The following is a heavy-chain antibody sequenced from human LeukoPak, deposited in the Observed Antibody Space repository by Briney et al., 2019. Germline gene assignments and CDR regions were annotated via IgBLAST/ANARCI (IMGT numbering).Heavy chain of an antibody. CDR3: ASTQMSWLSAGPFDY. CDR1: GFTFSSYS. Sequence: GGSLRLSCAASGFTFSSYSMNWVRQAPGKGLEWVSSISSSSSYIYYADSVKGRFTISRDNAKNSLYLQMNSLRAEDTAVYYCASTQMSWLSAGPFDYWGQGTLVTVSS. CDR2: ISSSSSYI. D-gene: IGHD3-22*01. V-gene: IGHV3-21*04. J-gene: IGHJ4*02.